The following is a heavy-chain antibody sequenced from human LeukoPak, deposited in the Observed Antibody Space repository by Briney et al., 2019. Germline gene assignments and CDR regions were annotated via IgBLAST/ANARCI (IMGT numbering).Heavy chain of an antibody. Sequence: SLRLSCAASGFTFSSYGMHWVRQAPGKGLEWVAFIRYDGSNKYYADSVKGRFTISRDNSKNTLYLQMKSLRAEDTAVYYCAKGGGYEAQYYYYYLDVWGKGTTVTISS. CDR2: IRYDGSNK. J-gene: IGHJ6*03. CDR3: AKGGGYEAQYYYYYLDV. V-gene: IGHV3-30*02. D-gene: IGHD5-12*01. CDR1: GFTFSSYG.